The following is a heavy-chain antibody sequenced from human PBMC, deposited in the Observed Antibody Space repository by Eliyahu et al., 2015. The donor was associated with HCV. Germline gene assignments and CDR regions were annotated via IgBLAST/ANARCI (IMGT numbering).Heavy chain of an antibody. Sequence: EVQLVESGGGLVQPGGSLRLSCAASGFTFSSYWXXWVRQAPGKGLEWVANIKQDGSEKYYVDSVKGRFTISRDNAKNSLYLQMNSLRAEDTAVYYCARDGKYCTNGVCYLPFDYWGQGTLVTVSS. V-gene: IGHV3-7*01. D-gene: IGHD2-8*01. CDR1: GFTFSSYW. J-gene: IGHJ4*02. CDR3: ARDGKYCTNGVCYLPFDY. CDR2: IKQDGSEK.